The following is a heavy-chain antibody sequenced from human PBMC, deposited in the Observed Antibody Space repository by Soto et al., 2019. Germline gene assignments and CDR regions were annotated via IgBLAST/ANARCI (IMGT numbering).Heavy chain of an antibody. V-gene: IGHV4-34*01. CDR1: GGSFSGYY. CDR3: ARVNGGVVRTHFDY. D-gene: IGHD2-15*01. Sequence: QVQLQQWGAGLLKPSETLSLTCAVYGGSFSGYYWSWIRQPPGKGLEWIGEINHSGSTNYNQSLKSRVTISVDTSKNQFSLKLSSVTAADTAVYYCARVNGGVVRTHFDYWCQGTLVTVSS. J-gene: IGHJ4*02. CDR2: INHSGST.